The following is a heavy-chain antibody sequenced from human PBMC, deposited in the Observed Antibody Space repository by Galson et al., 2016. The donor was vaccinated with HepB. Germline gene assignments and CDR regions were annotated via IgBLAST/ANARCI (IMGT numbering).Heavy chain of an antibody. V-gene: IGHV1-69*13. D-gene: IGHD6-19*01. CDR2: LIPRLATP. J-gene: IGHJ4*02. CDR3: ARAVAGSTFDY. Sequence: SVKVSCKASGGTFRFSDYSISWVRQAPGQGPEWLGGLIPRLATPNFAQKFEGRVTITADESTSTAYMELTSLRSDDTALYYCARAVAGSTFDYWGQGTLVTVSS. CDR1: GGTFRFSDYS.